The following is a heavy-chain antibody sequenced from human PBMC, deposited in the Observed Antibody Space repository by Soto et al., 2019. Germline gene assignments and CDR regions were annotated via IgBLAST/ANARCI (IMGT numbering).Heavy chain of an antibody. J-gene: IGHJ6*02. CDR3: AEPRRGYYYYYGMDV. V-gene: IGHV1-58*01. Sequence: SVKVSCKASGFTFTSSAVQWVRQARGQRLEWIGWIVVGSGNTNYAQKFQERVTITRGMSTSTAYMELSSLRSEDTAVYYCAEPRRGYYYYYGMDVWGQGTTVTVSS. CDR1: GFTFTSSA. CDR2: IVVGSGNT.